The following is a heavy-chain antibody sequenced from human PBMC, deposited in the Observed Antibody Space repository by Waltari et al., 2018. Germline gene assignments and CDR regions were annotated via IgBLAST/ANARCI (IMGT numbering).Heavy chain of an antibody. D-gene: IGHD3-22*01. Sequence: EVQLLESGGGLVQPGGSLRLSCAASGFTFSSYAMSWVRQAPGKGLEWVSVIYSGGSTYYADSVKGRFTISRDNSKNTLYLQMNSLRAEDTAVYYCAKDRGYYDSSGYSSWGQGTLVTVSS. V-gene: IGHV3-23*03. CDR2: IYSGGST. CDR3: AKDRGYYDSSGYSS. J-gene: IGHJ4*02. CDR1: GFTFSSYA.